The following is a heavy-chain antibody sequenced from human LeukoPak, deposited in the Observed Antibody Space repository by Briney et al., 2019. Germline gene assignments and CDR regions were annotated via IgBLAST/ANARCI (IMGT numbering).Heavy chain of an antibody. V-gene: IGHV1-46*01. D-gene: IGHD6-19*01. CDR3: ASTGYSSGWYRYFDY. Sequence: GASVKVSCKPSGYTFTSYYMHWVRQAPGQGLEWMGIINPDSGTTSYAQKFQGRITTTADESTSTAYMELSSLRSEDTAVYYCASTGYSSGWYRYFDYWGQGTLVTVSS. CDR2: INPDSGTT. J-gene: IGHJ4*02. CDR1: GYTFTSYY.